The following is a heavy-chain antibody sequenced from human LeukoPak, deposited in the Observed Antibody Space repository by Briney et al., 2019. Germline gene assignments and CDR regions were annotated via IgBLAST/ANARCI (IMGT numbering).Heavy chain of an antibody. CDR2: IRYDGSIK. D-gene: IGHD3-10*01. CDR1: GFTFSSYG. CDR3: AKDGLGGFGDYMDV. J-gene: IGHJ6*03. Sequence: GGSLRLSCAVSGFTFSSYGMHWVRQAPGKGLFWVAFIRYDGSIKYYADSVKGRFTISRDNSKNTLYLQMNSLRAEDTAVYYCAKDGLGGFGDYMDVWGKGTTVTVSS. V-gene: IGHV3-30*02.